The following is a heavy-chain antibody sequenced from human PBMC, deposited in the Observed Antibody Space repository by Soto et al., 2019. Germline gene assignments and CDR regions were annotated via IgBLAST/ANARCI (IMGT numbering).Heavy chain of an antibody. CDR1: GFTFSNYA. CDR3: VKGGHCSSISCYAPFDY. V-gene: IGHV3-64D*08. Sequence: PGGSLRLSCSASGFTFSNYAIHWVRRAPGRGLECLSAISSNGDNTYYADFVKGRFTISRDNSQNTVFLQMSSLRAEDTAEYYCVKGGHCSSISCYAPFDYWGQGTLVTVSS. D-gene: IGHD2-2*01. J-gene: IGHJ4*02. CDR2: ISSNGDNT.